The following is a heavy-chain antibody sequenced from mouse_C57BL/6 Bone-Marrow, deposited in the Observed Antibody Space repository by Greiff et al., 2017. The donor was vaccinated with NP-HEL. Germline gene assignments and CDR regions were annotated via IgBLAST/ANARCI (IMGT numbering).Heavy chain of an antibody. D-gene: IGHD4-1*01. Sequence: VQLQQSGAELVRPGASVTLSCKASGYTFTDYEMHWVKQTPVHGLEWIGAIDPETGGTAYNQKFKGKAILTADKSSSTAYMELRSLTSEDSAVYYCTKLGEVYFDVWGTGTTVTVSS. CDR1: GYTFTDYE. CDR3: TKLGEVYFDV. J-gene: IGHJ1*03. V-gene: IGHV1-15*01. CDR2: IDPETGGT.